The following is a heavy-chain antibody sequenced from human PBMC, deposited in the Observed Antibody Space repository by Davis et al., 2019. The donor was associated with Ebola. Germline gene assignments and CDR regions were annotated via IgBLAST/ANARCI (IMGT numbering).Heavy chain of an antibody. CDR3: ASTRGSYRYWYFDL. Sequence: PSETLSLTCTISGGSISTYYWSWIRQPPGKGLEWIGYIFYSGSTDYNPSLKSRVIISVDTSKNQFSLRLSSVTAADTAVYYCASTRGSYRYWYFDLWGRGTLVTVSS. CDR2: IFYSGST. D-gene: IGHD1-26*01. J-gene: IGHJ2*01. V-gene: IGHV4-59*01. CDR1: GGSISTYY.